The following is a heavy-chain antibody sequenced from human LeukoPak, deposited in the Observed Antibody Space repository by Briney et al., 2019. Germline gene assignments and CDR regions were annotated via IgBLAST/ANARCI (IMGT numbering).Heavy chain of an antibody. CDR3: ARHGSVPGDY. D-gene: IGHD4-17*01. CDR2: ISAYDGDT. V-gene: IGHV1-18*01. CDR1: GYTFNNFG. J-gene: IGHJ4*02. Sequence: ASVKVSCKASGYTFNNFGITWVRQAPGQGLEWMGWISAYDGDTRYAQKIEGRFFMTTDTSTSTAYMELRSLRPDDTAVYFCARHGSVPGDYWGQGTRVTVSS.